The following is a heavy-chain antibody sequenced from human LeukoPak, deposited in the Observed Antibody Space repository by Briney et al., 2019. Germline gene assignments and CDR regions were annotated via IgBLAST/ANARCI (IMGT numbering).Heavy chain of an antibody. Sequence: SCKASGYTFTGYYMHWVRQAPGKGLEWVAFIRYDGSNKYYADSVKGRFTISRDNSKNTLYLQMNSLRAEDTAVYYCAKGLRSSIVVVPDFDYWGQGTLVTVSS. CDR2: IRYDGSNK. J-gene: IGHJ4*02. V-gene: IGHV3-30*02. CDR3: AKGLRSSIVVVPDFDY. D-gene: IGHD2-2*01. CDR1: GYTFTGYY.